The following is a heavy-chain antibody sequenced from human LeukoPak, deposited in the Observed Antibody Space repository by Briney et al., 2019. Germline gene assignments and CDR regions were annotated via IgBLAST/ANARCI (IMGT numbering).Heavy chain of an antibody. CDR1: GFTFSSYA. D-gene: IGHD2-2*01. Sequence: GESLKISCAASGFTFSSYAMSWVRQAPGKGLEWVSAISGSGGSTYYADSVKGRFTISRDNSKNTLYLQMNSLRAEDTAVYYCAKDVVEVGIVVVPAAPAEAFDIWGQGTMVTVSS. V-gene: IGHV3-23*01. CDR2: ISGSGGST. J-gene: IGHJ3*02. CDR3: AKDVVEVGIVVVPAAPAEAFDI.